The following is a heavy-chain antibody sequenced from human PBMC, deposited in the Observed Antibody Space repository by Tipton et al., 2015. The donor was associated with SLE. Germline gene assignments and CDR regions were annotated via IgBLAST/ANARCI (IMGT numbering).Heavy chain of an antibody. V-gene: IGHV3-23*01. CDR1: GFTFTSFA. CDR2: ISGGGGST. J-gene: IGHJ4*02. D-gene: IGHD3-22*01. CDR3: AKEGYYDKAH. Sequence: SLRLSCAASGFTFTSFAMSWVRQAPGKGLEWVSGISGGGGSTDYADSVKGRFTISRDNSKNTLYLQMNSLRAEDTAVYYCAKEGYYDKAHWGQGTLVTVSS.